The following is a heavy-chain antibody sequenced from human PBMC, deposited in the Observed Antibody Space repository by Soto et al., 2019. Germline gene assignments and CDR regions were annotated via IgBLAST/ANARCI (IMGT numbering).Heavy chain of an antibody. D-gene: IGHD4-17*01. CDR2: MNPNSGNT. CDR1: GYTFSDYD. CDR3: ARDPDYGDYGTSPADDY. Sequence: ASVKVSCKASGYTFSDYDINWVRQATGQGLEWLGWMNPNSGNTGYAEKFQGRVTMTRNTSASTAYMELSSLRSEDTAVYYCARDPDYGDYGTSPADDYWGQGTLVTVSS. J-gene: IGHJ4*02. V-gene: IGHV1-8*01.